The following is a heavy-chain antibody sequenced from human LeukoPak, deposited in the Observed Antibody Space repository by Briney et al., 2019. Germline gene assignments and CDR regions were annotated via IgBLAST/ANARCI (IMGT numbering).Heavy chain of an antibody. Sequence: PSETLSLTCTVSGGSISSYYWSWIRQPAGKGLEWIGRIYTSGSTNYNPSLKSRVTMSVDTSKNQFSLKLSSVTAADTAVYYCARERFDHFMYSSSWSLNWFDPWGQGTLVTVSS. CDR2: IYTSGST. V-gene: IGHV4-4*07. CDR3: ARERFDHFMYSSSWSLNWFDP. J-gene: IGHJ5*02. D-gene: IGHD6-13*01. CDR1: GGSISSYY.